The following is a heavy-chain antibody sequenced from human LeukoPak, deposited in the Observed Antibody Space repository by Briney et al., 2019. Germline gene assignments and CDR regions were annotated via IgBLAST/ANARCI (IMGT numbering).Heavy chain of an antibody. J-gene: IGHJ6*02. CDR3: ARDWIRGPNYYYYGMEV. V-gene: IGHV3-33*01. CDR2: IWYDGTNK. D-gene: IGHD5-18*01. CDR1: GFTFSSYG. Sequence: GGSLRLSCAASGFTFSSYGMHWVRQAPGKGLEWLAVIWYDGTNKNYADSVKGRFSISRDNSKNTLYLQMNSLRAEDTAVYYCARDWIRGPNYYYYGMEVWGQGTTVTVSS.